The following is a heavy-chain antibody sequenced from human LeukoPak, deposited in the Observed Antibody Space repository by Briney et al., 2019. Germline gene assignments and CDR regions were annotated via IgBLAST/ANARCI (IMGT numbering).Heavy chain of an antibody. V-gene: IGHV3-11*04. Sequence: GGSLRLSCAASGFTFSDYYMSWVRQAPGKGLEWVSHINGNSITRYYADSVKGRFTISRDNVKNSLYLQMNSLRDEDTAVYYCARYFGDPQGMDVWGQGTTVTVSS. J-gene: IGHJ6*02. CDR3: ARYFGDPQGMDV. CDR1: GFTFSDYY. D-gene: IGHD3-10*01. CDR2: INGNSITR.